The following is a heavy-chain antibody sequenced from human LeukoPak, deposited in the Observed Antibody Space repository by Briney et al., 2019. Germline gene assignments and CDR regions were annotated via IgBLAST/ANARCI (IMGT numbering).Heavy chain of an antibody. D-gene: IGHD6-13*01. CDR1: GFTFTSSA. CDR3: ARLPGWAAAGNYYFDY. CDR2: IVVGSGNT. J-gene: IGHJ4*02. V-gene: IGHV1-58*02. Sequence: SVKVSCKASGFTFTSSAMQWVRQARGQRLEWIGWIVVGSGNTNYAQKFQERVTITRDMSTSTAYMELSSLRSEDTAVYYCARLPGWAAAGNYYFDYWGQGTLVTVSS.